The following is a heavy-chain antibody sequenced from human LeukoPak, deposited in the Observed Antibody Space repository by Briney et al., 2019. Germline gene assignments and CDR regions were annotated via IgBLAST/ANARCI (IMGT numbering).Heavy chain of an antibody. CDR1: GFTFSSYG. CDR3: AKETAATVPPYYYYYYMDV. J-gene: IGHJ6*03. D-gene: IGHD5-18*01. V-gene: IGHV3-30*02. Sequence: GGSLRLSCAASGFTFSSYGMHWVRQAPGKGLEWVAFIRYDGSNKYYADFVKGRFTISRDNSKNTLYLQMNSLRAEDTAVYYCAKETAATVPPYYYYYYMDVWGKGTTVTVSS. CDR2: IRYDGSNK.